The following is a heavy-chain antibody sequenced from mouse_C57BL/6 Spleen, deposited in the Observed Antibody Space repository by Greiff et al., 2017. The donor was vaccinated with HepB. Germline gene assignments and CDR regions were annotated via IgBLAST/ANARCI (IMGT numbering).Heavy chain of an antibody. J-gene: IGHJ2*01. CDR2: IYPGDGYT. D-gene: IGHD2-1*01. CDR1: GYAFSSSW. CDR3: ARNYGNFFDY. Sequence: VQLQQSGPELVKPGASVKISCKASGYAFSSSWMNWVKQRPGKGLEWIGRIYPGDGYTNYNGKFKGKATLTADKSSSTAYMQLSSLTSEDSAVYFCARNYGNFFDYWGQGTTLTVSS. V-gene: IGHV1-82*01.